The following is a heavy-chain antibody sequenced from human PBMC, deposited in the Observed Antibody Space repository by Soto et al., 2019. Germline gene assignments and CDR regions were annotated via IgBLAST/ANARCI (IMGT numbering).Heavy chain of an antibody. D-gene: IGHD6-19*01. CDR2: TYYRSNWRH. V-gene: IGHV6-1*01. J-gene: IGHJ4*02. CDR3: ARGVAGSGFDL. Sequence: TLSLTCAISGDSVSSNTAAWNWIRSSPSRGLEWLGRTYYRSNWRHDYAVSVKRRITVNPDTSKNHFSLQLNSVTPDDTAVYYCARGVAGSGFDLWGQGTLVTVSS. CDR1: GDSVSSNTAA.